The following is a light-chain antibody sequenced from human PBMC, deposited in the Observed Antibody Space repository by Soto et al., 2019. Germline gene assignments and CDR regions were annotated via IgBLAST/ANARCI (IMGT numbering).Light chain of an antibody. CDR3: QQSYDTPPT. CDR2: VVS. V-gene: IGKV1-39*01. Sequence: DIQMTQSPSSLSASVGDRVTLXXRASQSISSYVNGYQQKPGKAPNXLRYVVSSLQSGGPSRFSGSGAGTDFTFTISSLQPEDFATYYCQQSYDTPPTFGQGTKVDIK. J-gene: IGKJ1*01. CDR1: QSISSY.